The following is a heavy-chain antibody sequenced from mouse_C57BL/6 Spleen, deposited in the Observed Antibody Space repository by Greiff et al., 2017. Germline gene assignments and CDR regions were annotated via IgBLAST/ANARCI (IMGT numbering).Heavy chain of an antibody. Sequence: QVQLQQPGAELVRPGTSVKLSCKASSYTFTSYWMHWVKQRPGQGLEWIGVIDPSDSYTNYNQKFKGKATLTVDTSSSTAYMQLSSLTSEDSAVYYCARCYYGSRDYFDYWGQGTTLTVSS. D-gene: IGHD1-1*01. V-gene: IGHV1-59*01. CDR2: IDPSDSYT. J-gene: IGHJ2*01. CDR3: ARCYYGSRDYFDY. CDR1: SYTFTSYW.